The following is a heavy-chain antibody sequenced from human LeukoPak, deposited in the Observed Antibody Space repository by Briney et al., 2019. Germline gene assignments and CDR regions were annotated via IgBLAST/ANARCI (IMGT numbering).Heavy chain of an antibody. J-gene: IGHJ4*02. D-gene: IGHD6-13*01. CDR2: IYYSGST. CDR1: GGSISSYY. CDR3: ARAKVGYSSSWYTSDY. Sequence: SETLSLTCTVSGGSISSYYRSWIRQPPGKGLEWIGYIYYSGSTNYNPSLKSRVTISVDTSKNQFSLKLSSVTAADTAVYYCARAKVGYSSSWYTSDYWGQGTLVTVSS. V-gene: IGHV4-59*01.